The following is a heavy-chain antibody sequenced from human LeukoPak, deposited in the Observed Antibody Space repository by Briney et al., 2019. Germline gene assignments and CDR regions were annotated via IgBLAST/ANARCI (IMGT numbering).Heavy chain of an antibody. Sequence: SETLSLTCTVSGGSISTSSYYWGWIRQPPGKGLEWIGSIYYGGTTYYNPSLKSRVSISVDTSESQFSLKLSSVTAADTALYYCTRGLPRANDAFDIWGRGAMVTVSS. CDR2: IYYGGTT. V-gene: IGHV4-39*01. J-gene: IGHJ3*02. CDR1: GGSISTSSYY. CDR3: TRGLPRANDAFDI.